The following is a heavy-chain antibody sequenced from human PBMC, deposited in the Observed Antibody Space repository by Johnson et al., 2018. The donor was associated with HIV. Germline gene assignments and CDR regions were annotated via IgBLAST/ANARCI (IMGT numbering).Heavy chain of an antibody. D-gene: IGHD2-2*01. J-gene: IGHJ3*02. CDR3: ARDLEDIVVVPAAIGAFDI. V-gene: IGHV3-30*04. CDR1: GFTFSSYA. CDR2: ISYDGSNK. Sequence: QMLLVESGGGVVQPGRSLRLSCAASGFTFSSYAKHWVRQAPGKGLEWVAVISYDGSNKYYADSVKGRFTISRDNSKNTLYLQMNSLRAEDTAVYYCARDLEDIVVVPAAIGAFDIWGQGTMVTVSS.